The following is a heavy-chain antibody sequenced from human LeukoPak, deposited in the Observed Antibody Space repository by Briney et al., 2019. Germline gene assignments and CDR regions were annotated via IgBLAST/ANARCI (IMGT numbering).Heavy chain of an antibody. CDR2: IIPIFGTA. D-gene: IGHD3-3*01. CDR1: GGTFTSYA. V-gene: IGHV1-69*05. Sequence: TVKVSFKASGGTFTSYAISWVRQAPGQGLEWMGRIIPIFGTANYTQKFQGRVTITTDESTSTAYMELSSLRSDDTAVYYCARGSDDFWSGYSPSYWGQGTLVTVSS. J-gene: IGHJ4*02. CDR3: ARGSDDFWSGYSPSY.